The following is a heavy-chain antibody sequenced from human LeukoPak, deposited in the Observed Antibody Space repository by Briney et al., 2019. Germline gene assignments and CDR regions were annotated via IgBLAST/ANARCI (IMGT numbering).Heavy chain of an antibody. CDR1: GGSFSGYY. D-gene: IGHD3-10*01. Sequence: SETLSLTCAVYGGSFSGYYWSWIRQPPGKGLEWIGEINHSGSINYNPSLKSRVTISVDTSKNQFSLKLSSVTAADTAVYYCARISYYSYYYYMDVWGKGTTVTVSS. CDR3: ARISYYSYYYYMDV. CDR2: INHSGSI. J-gene: IGHJ6*03. V-gene: IGHV4-34*01.